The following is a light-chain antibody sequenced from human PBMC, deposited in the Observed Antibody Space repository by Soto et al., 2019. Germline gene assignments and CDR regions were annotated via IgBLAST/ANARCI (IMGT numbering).Light chain of an antibody. Sequence: DIQMTQSPSSLSASVGDRVTITCRASQSITTYLNWFQQQPGKAPKLLIYAASSLQSGVPSRLTGSGFGTDFTLTISSLQPGDFATYYCQQSYTTPLTFGGGTKVEIK. V-gene: IGKV1-39*01. CDR1: QSITTY. CDR2: AAS. J-gene: IGKJ4*01. CDR3: QQSYTTPLT.